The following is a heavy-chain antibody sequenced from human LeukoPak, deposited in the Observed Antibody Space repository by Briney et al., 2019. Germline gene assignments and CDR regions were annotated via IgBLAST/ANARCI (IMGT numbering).Heavy chain of an antibody. CDR2: ISHSGST. CDR1: GGSISGYY. D-gene: IGHD3-10*01. CDR3: AREMRSPRGGFDY. Sequence: SETLSLTCTVSGGSISGYYWSWIRQPPGKGLEWIGYISHSGSTMSNPSLKSRVTISVDTSKSQFSLKLSSVTAADTAVYYCAREMRSPRGGFDYWDQGTLVTVSS. J-gene: IGHJ4*02. V-gene: IGHV4-59*12.